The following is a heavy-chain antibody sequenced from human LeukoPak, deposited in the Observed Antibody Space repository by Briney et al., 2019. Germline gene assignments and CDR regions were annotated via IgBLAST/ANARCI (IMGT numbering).Heavy chain of an antibody. V-gene: IGHV6-1*01. D-gene: IGHD6-13*01. CDR3: ARSARLSSSFSSLDY. J-gene: IGHJ4*02. CDR1: GDSVSSNSAA. Sequence: PSQTLSLTCAISGDSVSSNSAAWNWIRQSPSRGLEWLGRTDYSSKWYNDYAVSVKSRITINPDTSKNQFSLQLNSVTPEDTVVYYCARSARLSSSFSSLDYWGQGTLVTVSS. CDR2: TDYSSKWYN.